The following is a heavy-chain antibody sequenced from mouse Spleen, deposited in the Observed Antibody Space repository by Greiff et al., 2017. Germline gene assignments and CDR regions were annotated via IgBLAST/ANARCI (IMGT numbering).Heavy chain of an antibody. CDR2: IYPGSGST. V-gene: IGHV1S22*01. CDR1: GYTFTSYW. Sequence: LQQPGSELVRPGASVKLSCKASGYTFTSYWMHWVKQRPGQGLEWIGNIYPGSGSTNYDEKFKSKATLTVDTSSSTAYMQLSSLTSEDSAVYYCTRLGGNGYWMDYWGAGTTVTVSS. J-gene: IGHJ1*01. D-gene: IGHD1-2*01. CDR3: TRLGGNGYWMDY.